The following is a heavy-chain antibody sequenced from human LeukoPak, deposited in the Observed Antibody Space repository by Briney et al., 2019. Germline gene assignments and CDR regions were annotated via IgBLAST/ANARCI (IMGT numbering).Heavy chain of an antibody. J-gene: IGHJ6*03. V-gene: IGHV3-53*01. CDR3: AAGFRSEFIYFYLHV. CDR1: GLSVADTY. CDR2: LYIAGES. Sequence: PGGSLRLSCAVSGLSVADTYMAWVRQAPGKGLEWVDTLYIAGESYYADSVRGRFNISRDNSENTLYLQMTTVRDDDTAIYYCAAGFRSEFIYFYLHVWGKGTPVTVSS. D-gene: IGHD1-14*01.